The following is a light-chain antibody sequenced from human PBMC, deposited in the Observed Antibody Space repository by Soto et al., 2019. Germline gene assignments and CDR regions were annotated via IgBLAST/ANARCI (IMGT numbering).Light chain of an antibody. V-gene: IGLV4-69*01. CDR3: QTWGSGIVV. J-gene: IGLJ2*01. CDR2: LNSDGSH. Sequence: QLVLTQSPSASASLGASVKLTCTLSSGHSNYAIAWHQQQSEKGPRYLMKLNSDGSHSKGDGIPDRFSGSSSGAERYLTISSHQSEDEADYYCQTWGSGIVVFGGGTKLTV. CDR1: SGHSNYA.